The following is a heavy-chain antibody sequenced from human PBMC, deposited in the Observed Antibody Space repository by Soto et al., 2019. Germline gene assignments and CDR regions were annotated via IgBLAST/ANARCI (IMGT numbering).Heavy chain of an antibody. CDR1: GFTFSSYS. D-gene: IGHD3-10*01. CDR2: ISSSSSTI. Sequence: GGSLRLSCAASGFTFSSYSMNWVRQAPGKGLEWVSYISSSSSTIYYADSVKGRFTISRDNAKNSLYLQMNSLRAEDTAVYYCARDLEDYYGSGSYYRYYYYGMDVWGQGTTVTVSS. V-gene: IGHV3-48*01. J-gene: IGHJ6*02. CDR3: ARDLEDYYGSGSYYRYYYYGMDV.